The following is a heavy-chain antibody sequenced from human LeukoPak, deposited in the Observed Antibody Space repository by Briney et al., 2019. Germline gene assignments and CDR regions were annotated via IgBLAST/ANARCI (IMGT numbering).Heavy chain of an antibody. D-gene: IGHD5-18*01. CDR1: GLTISGYW. CDR3: TRVSGNSYCYFDQ. Sequence: GGSLRLSCAASGLTISGYWMHWVRQGPGNRLVWVARINGDASSTSYADSVNGPFTISRDTAKNTLYMTMNSLKAEDTGVYSCTRVSGNSYCYFDQWGQGTLVTVYS. V-gene: IGHV3-74*01. J-gene: IGHJ4*02. CDR2: INGDASST.